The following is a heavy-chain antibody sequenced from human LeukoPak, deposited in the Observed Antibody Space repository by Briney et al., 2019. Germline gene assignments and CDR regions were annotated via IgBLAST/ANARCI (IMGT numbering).Heavy chain of an antibody. CDR2: IYYSGST. J-gene: IGHJ4*02. V-gene: IGHV4-59*08. D-gene: IGHD6-19*01. CDR3: AGRGIAVADYPY. Sequence: SETLSLTCTVSGGSISSYYWSWIRQPPGKGLEWIGYIYYSGSTNYNPSLKSRVTISVDTSKNQFSLKLSSVTAADTAVYYCAGRGIAVADYPYWGQGTPVTVSS. CDR1: GGSISSYY.